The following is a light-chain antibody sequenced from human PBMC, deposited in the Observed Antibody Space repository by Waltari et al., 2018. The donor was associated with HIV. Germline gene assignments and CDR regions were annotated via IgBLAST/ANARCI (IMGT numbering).Light chain of an antibody. CDR3: QQYDSLPYT. CDR2: DAF. CDR1: QDISNY. Sequence: DIQMTQSPSSLAASVGDRVTITCQASQDISNYLNWYQQKPGKAPKVLIYDAFNLETGFPSRFTGRGFATDFNFTTRSLPPEDIASYYCQQYDSLPYTLGQGTMLAIK. V-gene: IGKV1-33*01. J-gene: IGKJ2*01.